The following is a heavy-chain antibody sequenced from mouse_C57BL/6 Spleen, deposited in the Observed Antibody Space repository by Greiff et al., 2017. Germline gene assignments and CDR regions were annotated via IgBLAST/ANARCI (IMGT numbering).Heavy chain of an antibody. D-gene: IGHD1-1*01. Sequence: QVQLQQPGTELVKPGASVKLSCKASGYTFTSYWMHWVKQRPGQGLEWIGNIYPSNGGPTYNEKFKSKATLTVDKYSSTTYIQLSSRTSEDSAVYYCARWGITTVVATSPYAMDYWGQGTSVTVSS. V-gene: IGHV1-53*01. CDR1: GYTFTSYW. CDR2: IYPSNGGP. CDR3: ARWGITTVVATSPYAMDY. J-gene: IGHJ4*01.